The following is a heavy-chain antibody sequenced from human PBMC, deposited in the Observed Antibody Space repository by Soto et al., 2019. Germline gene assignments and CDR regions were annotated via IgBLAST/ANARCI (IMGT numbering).Heavy chain of an antibody. V-gene: IGHV3-15*01. CDR2: ITSRTHGGTT. CDR1: GFTFSDAW. Sequence: EVQLVESGGGLVKPGGSLRLSCAAYGFTFSDAWMSWVRQAPGKGLEWVARITSRTHGGTTDHAAPVSDRFTISRDDSRSMLYLQVNSLKTEDTAVYYCAATVGTPGGLDVWGQGTTVTVSS. D-gene: IGHD4-17*01. CDR3: AATVGTPGGLDV. J-gene: IGHJ6*02.